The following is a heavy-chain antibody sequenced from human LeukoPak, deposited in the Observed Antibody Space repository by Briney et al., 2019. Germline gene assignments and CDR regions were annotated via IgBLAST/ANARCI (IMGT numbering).Heavy chain of an antibody. J-gene: IGHJ5*02. CDR3: ATANLYCSSTSCYGGWFDP. CDR2: IYYSGST. CDR1: GGSISSSSYY. Sequence: SETLSLTXTVSGGSISSSSYYWGWIRQPPGKGLEWIGSIYYSGSTYYNPSLKSRVTISVDTSKNQFSLKLSSVTAADTAVYYCATANLYCSSTSCYGGWFDPWGQGTLVTVSS. D-gene: IGHD2-2*01. V-gene: IGHV4-39*01.